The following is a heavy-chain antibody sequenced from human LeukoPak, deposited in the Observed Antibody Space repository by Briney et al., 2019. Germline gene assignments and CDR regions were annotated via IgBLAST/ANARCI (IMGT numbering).Heavy chain of an antibody. D-gene: IGHD3-16*01. CDR3: ARSRAAVVMGELIPSFYYGMDV. CDR1: GYTFSNYW. Sequence: GGSLRLSCAASGYTFSNYWMTWVRQVPGKGLEWVATIKQDGGERYYVDSVEGRFTISRDNGKTSVYLQMNSLRADDTAVYYCARSRAAVVMGELIPSFYYGMDVWGQGTTVTVSS. J-gene: IGHJ6*02. CDR2: IKQDGGER. V-gene: IGHV3-7*03.